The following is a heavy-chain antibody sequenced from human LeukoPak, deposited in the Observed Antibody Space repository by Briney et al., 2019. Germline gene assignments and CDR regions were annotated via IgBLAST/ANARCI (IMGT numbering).Heavy chain of an antibody. CDR3: ARPSGLYYFDY. Sequence: SESLSLTCAVSGGSMSISAYFWGWIRQPPGKGLEWLGDIYYSGSTYDNPSLKSRVTLSVDTSKKQFFLNMTSLTAADTAVYYCARPSGLYYFDYWGQGTLVTVSS. CDR2: IYYSGST. V-gene: IGHV4-39*07. CDR1: GGSMSISAYF. J-gene: IGHJ4*02.